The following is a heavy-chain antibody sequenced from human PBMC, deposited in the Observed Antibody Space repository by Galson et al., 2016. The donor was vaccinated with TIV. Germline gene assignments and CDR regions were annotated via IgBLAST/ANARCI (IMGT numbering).Heavy chain of an antibody. CDR3: ARARRVARVVVSATGTAIDH. Sequence: TLSLTCTVSGGSISTGDYYWMWIRQPPGKGLEWIGSIYYSGSTYYNPSLKSRLTVSVDTSKNQFSLKLCSVTAAATAVFYCARARRVARVVVSATGTAIDHWGQGTLVTVSS. CDR2: IYYSGST. CDR1: GGSISTGDYY. D-gene: IGHD2-15*01. J-gene: IGHJ4*02. V-gene: IGHV4-30-4*01.